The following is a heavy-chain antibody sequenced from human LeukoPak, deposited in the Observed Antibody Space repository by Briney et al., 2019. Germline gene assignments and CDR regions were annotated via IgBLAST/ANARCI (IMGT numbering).Heavy chain of an antibody. CDR2: IYYSGST. CDR3: ARVRRGPYYYDSSRGYFDY. J-gene: IGHJ4*02. D-gene: IGHD3-22*01. V-gene: IGHV4-59*01. Sequence: SETLSLTCTVSGGSISSYYLSWIRQPPGKGLEWIGYIYYSGSTNYNPSLKSRVTISVDTSKNQFSLKLSSVTAADTAVYYCARVRRGPYYYDSSRGYFDYWGQGTLVTVSS. CDR1: GGSISSYY.